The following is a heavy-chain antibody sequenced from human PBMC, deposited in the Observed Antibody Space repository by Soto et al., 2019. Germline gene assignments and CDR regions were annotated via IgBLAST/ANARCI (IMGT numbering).Heavy chain of an antibody. CDR3: ARGVLGPGDYYYGMDV. V-gene: IGHV3-13*01. Sequence: GGSLRLSCAASGFTFSRAWMSWVRQAPGKGLDWVSGIGAASDTYYPVSVQGRFTVSRDNAKKSLYLQMNSLRAGDTAVYYCARGVLGPGDYYYGMDVWGQGTTVTVSS. J-gene: IGHJ6*02. CDR1: GFTFSRAW. D-gene: IGHD7-27*01. CDR2: IGAASDT.